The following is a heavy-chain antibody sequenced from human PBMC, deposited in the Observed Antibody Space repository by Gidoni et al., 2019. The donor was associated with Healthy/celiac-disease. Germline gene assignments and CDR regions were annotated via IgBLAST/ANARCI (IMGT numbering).Heavy chain of an antibody. J-gene: IGHJ4*02. Sequence: EVQLVESGGGLVQPGRSLRLSCAASGFTFDDYAMHWVRQAPGKGLEWVSGISWNSGSIGYADSVKGRFTISRDNAKNSLYLQMNSLRAEDTALYYCASSEGGYWGQGTLVTVSS. CDR2: ISWNSGSI. D-gene: IGHD3-16*01. V-gene: IGHV3-9*01. CDR1: GFTFDDYA. CDR3: ASSEGGY.